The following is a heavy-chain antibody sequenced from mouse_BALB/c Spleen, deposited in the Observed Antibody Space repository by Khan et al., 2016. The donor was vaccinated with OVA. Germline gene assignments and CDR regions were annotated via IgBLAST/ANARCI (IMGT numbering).Heavy chain of an antibody. CDR2: ISYSGST. CDR1: GYSITSDYA. J-gene: IGHJ4*01. Sequence: EVQLQESGPGLVKPSQSLSLTCTVTGYSITSDYAWNWIRQFPGNKLEWMGYISYSGSTTYNPSLKSRISITRDTSKDPFFLQLKSVTSEDTATYYCASELGRYNALDYWGQGTSVTVSS. V-gene: IGHV3-2*02. CDR3: ASELGRYNALDY. D-gene: IGHD4-1*01.